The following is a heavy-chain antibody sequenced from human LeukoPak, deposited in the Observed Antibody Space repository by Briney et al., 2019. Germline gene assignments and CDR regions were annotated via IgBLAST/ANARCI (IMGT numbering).Heavy chain of an antibody. D-gene: IGHD6-13*01. CDR2: INAGNGNT. CDR3: ARRYSSSWYGVRDYFDY. V-gene: IGHV1-3*01. CDR1: GYTFTSYA. Sequence: ASVKVSCKASGYTFTSYAMHWVRQAPGQRLEWMGWINAGNGNTKYSQKFQGRVTITRDTSASTAYMELSSLRSEDTAVYYCARRYSSSWYGVRDYFDYWGQGTLVTVSA. J-gene: IGHJ4*02.